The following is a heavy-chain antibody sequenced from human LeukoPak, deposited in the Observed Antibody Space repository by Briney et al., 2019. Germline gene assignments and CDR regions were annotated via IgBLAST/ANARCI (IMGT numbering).Heavy chain of an antibody. CDR2: IIPIFGTA. CDR1: GGTFSSYA. Sequence: ASVKVSFKASGGTFSSYAISWVRQAPGQALEWMGRIIPIFGTANYAQKFQGRVTITTDESTSTAYMELSSLRSEDTAVYYCAREGRGYSYGYWGQGTLVTVSS. J-gene: IGHJ4*02. D-gene: IGHD5-18*01. CDR3: AREGRGYSYGY. V-gene: IGHV1-69*05.